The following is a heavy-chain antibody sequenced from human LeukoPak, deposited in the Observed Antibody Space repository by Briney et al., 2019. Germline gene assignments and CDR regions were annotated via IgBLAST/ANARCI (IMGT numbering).Heavy chain of an antibody. V-gene: IGHV3-9*01. CDR1: GFTFDDYA. CDR3: AKDIYSSNWYYFDS. D-gene: IGHD6-13*01. J-gene: IGHJ4*02. Sequence: GRSLRLSCAASGFTFDDYAMHWVRQAPGKGLEWVSGISWNSGSIGYADSVRGRFTISRDNAENSLYLQMNSLRAEDTALYYCAKDIYSSNWYYFDSWGQGTLVTASS. CDR2: ISWNSGSI.